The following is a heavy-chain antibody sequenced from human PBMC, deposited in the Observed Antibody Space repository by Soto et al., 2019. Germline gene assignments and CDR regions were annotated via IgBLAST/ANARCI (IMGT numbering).Heavy chain of an antibody. J-gene: IGHJ4*02. CDR3: ARAYGGNSFDF. Sequence: SETLSLTCAVYGGSFSGYYWSWVRQPPGKGLEWIGDINHSGSTSYNPSLKSRVTISVDTSRNQFSLKVSSVTAADTAMYYCARAYGGNSFDFWGQGTLVTVSS. CDR1: GGSFSGYY. V-gene: IGHV4-34*01. D-gene: IGHD2-21*02. CDR2: INHSGST.